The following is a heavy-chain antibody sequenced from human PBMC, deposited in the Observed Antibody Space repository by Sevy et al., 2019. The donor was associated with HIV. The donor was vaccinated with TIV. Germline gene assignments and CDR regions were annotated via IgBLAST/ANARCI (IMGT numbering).Heavy chain of an antibody. CDR3: AKVDARLLWFGEDYYYGMDV. D-gene: IGHD3-10*01. V-gene: IGHV3-23*01. CDR2: ISGSGGST. Sequence: GGSLRLSCAASGFTFSSYAMSWVRQAPGKGLEWVSAISGSGGSTYYADSVKGRFTISRDNSKKTRYLQMNSLRAEDRAVYYCAKVDARLLWFGEDYYYGMDVWGQGTTVTVSS. CDR1: GFTFSSYA. J-gene: IGHJ6*02.